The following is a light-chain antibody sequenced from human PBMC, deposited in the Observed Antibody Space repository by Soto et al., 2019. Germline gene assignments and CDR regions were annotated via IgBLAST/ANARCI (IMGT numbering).Light chain of an antibody. J-gene: IGKJ2*01. CDR3: QQYNNWPPYT. CDR1: QSVSTS. V-gene: IGKV3-15*01. CDR2: GAS. Sequence: EIVMTQSPATLSVSPGERAILSCRASQSVSTSLAWYLQKPGQAPRLLIYGASTRATGIPARFSGSGSGTEFTLTISSLQSEDFAVYYCQQYNNWPPYTFGQGTKLEMK.